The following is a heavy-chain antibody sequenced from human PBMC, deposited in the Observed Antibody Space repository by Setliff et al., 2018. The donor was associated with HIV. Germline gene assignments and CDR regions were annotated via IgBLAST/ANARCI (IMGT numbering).Heavy chain of an antibody. Sequence: ASVKVSCKTSGYIFTGFGLTWVRQAPGQGLEWMGWISAYNGNRNYAQKVQDRVTMTTDTSTRTAYMELRSLRSDDTAVYYCVRGPPIVVVPAALLTFDYWGQGTLVTVSS. CDR3: VRGPPIVVVPAALLTFDY. CDR1: GYIFTGFG. D-gene: IGHD2-2*01. V-gene: IGHV1-18*01. CDR2: ISAYNGNR. J-gene: IGHJ4*02.